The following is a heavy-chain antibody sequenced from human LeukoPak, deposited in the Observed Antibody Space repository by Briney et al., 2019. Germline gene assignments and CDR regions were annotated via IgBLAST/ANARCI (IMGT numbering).Heavy chain of an antibody. CDR2: INHSGST. D-gene: IGHD2-2*01. CDR1: GGTFSGYY. CDR3: ARSRYCSSTSCYYLYYYMDV. V-gene: IGHV4-34*01. Sequence: SETLSLTCAVYGGTFSGYYWSWIRQPPGKGLEWIGVINHSGSTNYNPSLKCRVTISVDTPENQFSLKLSSVTAADTAVYYCARSRYCSSTSCYYLYYYMDVWGKGTTATVSS. J-gene: IGHJ6*03.